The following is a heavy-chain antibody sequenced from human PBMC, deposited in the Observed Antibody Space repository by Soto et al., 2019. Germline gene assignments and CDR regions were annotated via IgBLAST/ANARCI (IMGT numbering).Heavy chain of an antibody. CDR1: GYTFTRYS. V-gene: IGHV1-18*01. D-gene: IGHD6-19*01. Sequence: QVQLVQSGAEVTKPGASVKVSCKASGYTFTRYSISWLRQAPGQGLEWMGWISAYNGDTNYAQKLQGRVTLTTDTSTSTAYMELRSLRSDDTAIYYCARDHAGSGWFRFDYWGQGTLVTVSS. CDR2: ISAYNGDT. CDR3: ARDHAGSGWFRFDY. J-gene: IGHJ4*02.